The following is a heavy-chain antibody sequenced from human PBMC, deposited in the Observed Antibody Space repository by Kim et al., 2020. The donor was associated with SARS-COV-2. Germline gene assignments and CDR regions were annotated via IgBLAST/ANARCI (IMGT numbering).Heavy chain of an antibody. J-gene: IGHJ6*02. CDR2: IYTSGST. CDR3: ARGIVWQWEPYYYYGMDV. D-gene: IGHD6-19*01. CDR1: GGSISSGSYY. V-gene: IGHV4-61*02. Sequence: SETLSLTCTVSGGSISSGSYYWSWIRQPAGKGLEWIGRIYTSGSTNYNPSLKSRVTISVDTSKNQFSLKLSSVTAADTAVYYCARGIVWQWEPYYYYGMDVWGQGTTVTVSS.